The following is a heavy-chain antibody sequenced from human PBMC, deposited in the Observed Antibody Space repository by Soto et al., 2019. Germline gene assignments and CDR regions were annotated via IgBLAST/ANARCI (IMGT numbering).Heavy chain of an antibody. V-gene: IGHV3-23*01. D-gene: IGHD2-2*01. CDR3: ASPHCSSTSCYAPYYYYYMDV. Sequence: GGSLRLSCAASGFTFSSYAMSWVHQAPGKGLEWVSAISGSGGSTYYADSVKGRFTISRDNSKNTLYLQMNSLRAEDTAVYYCASPHCSSTSCYAPYYYYYMDVWGKGTTVTVSS. CDR1: GFTFSSYA. CDR2: ISGSGGST. J-gene: IGHJ6*03.